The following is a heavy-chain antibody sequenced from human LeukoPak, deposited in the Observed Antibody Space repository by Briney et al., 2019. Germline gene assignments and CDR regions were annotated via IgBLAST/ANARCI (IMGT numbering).Heavy chain of an antibody. Sequence: SETLSLTCAVYGGSFSGYYWSWIRQPPGKGLEWIGEINHSGSTNYNPSLKSRVTISVDTSKNQFSLKLSSVTAADTAVYYCAACLDGAFDIWGQGTMVTVSS. CDR2: INHSGST. D-gene: IGHD3-16*01. J-gene: IGHJ3*02. V-gene: IGHV4-34*01. CDR3: AACLDGAFDI. CDR1: GGSFSGYY.